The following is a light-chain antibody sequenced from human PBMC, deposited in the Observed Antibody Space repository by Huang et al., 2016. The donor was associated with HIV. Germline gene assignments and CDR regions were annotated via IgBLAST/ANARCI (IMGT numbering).Light chain of an antibody. CDR3: QQYNSYST. Sequence: DIQMTQSSSTLSASVGDRVTITCRASQSISSWLAGYQQKRGKAPKLLLCSASSLESEVPSRFSGSGSGTEFSVTISSLQPDDFATYYCQQYNSYSTFGGGTRVGIK. CDR1: QSISSW. J-gene: IGKJ4*01. V-gene: IGKV1-5*03. CDR2: SAS.